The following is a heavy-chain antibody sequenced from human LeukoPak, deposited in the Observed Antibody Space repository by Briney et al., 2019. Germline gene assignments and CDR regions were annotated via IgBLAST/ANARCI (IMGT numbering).Heavy chain of an antibody. J-gene: IGHJ4*02. Sequence: GGSLRLSCAASGFTFSDHYMSWIRQAPGRGLEWISYISDSGTTIDYADSVKGRFTISRDNAKNSLYPQMKSLRAEDTAVYYCARDGSLTGYLGWGQGTLVTVSS. CDR3: ARDGSLTGYLG. CDR1: GFTFSDHY. D-gene: IGHD3-9*01. V-gene: IGHV3-11*01. CDR2: ISDSGTTI.